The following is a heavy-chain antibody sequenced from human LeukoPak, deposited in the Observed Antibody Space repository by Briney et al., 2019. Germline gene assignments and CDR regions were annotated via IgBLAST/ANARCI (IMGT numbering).Heavy chain of an antibody. CDR2: TGST. CDR1: GGSISSGGYY. CDR3: ASAYDTSGYYYGRFDY. J-gene: IGHJ4*02. Sequence: TLTLTCTVSGGSISSGGYYWSWIRQHPGKGLEWIGYTGSTYYNPSLKSRVTMSVDTSKNQFSLKLSSVTAADSAVYFCASAYDTSGYYYGRFDYWGQGALVTVSS. D-gene: IGHD3-22*01. V-gene: IGHV4-31*03.